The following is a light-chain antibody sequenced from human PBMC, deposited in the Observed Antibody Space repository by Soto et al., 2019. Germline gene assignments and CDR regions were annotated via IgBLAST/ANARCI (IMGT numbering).Light chain of an antibody. V-gene: IGKV1-27*01. J-gene: IGKJ3*01. Sequence: DVQMTQSPSSLSASVGDRVTITCRASQGIGNYLAWYQQKPGKVPKLLIYAASRLQSGDPSRFSGSGSGTDFTLTISSLQPEDVASYYCQNYNSAPRTFGPGTKVDIK. CDR1: QGIGNY. CDR3: QNYNSAPRT. CDR2: AAS.